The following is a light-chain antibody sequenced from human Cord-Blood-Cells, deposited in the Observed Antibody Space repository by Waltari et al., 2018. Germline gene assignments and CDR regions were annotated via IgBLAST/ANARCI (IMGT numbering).Light chain of an antibody. Sequence: QSALTQPASGSGSPGQSITISCPGTGSDVGSYNLFSWYQQHPGKAPKLMIYEGSKRPSGVSNRFSGSKSGNTASLTISGLQAEDEADYYCCSYAGSSTFVFGTGTKVTVL. V-gene: IGLV2-23*01. CDR2: EGS. J-gene: IGLJ1*01. CDR3: CSYAGSSTFV. CDR1: GSDVGSYNL.